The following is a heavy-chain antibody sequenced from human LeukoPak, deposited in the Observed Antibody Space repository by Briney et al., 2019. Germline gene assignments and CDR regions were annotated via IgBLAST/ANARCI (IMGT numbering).Heavy chain of an antibody. CDR1: RFIFSSYG. J-gene: IGHJ4*02. CDR3: ARGGYYDSSLPLGY. CDR2: ISYDGSNK. V-gene: IGHV3-30*19. Sequence: GGSLRLSCAASRFIFSSYGMHWVRQAPGKGLEWVAVISYDGSNKYYADSVKGRFTISRDNSKNTLYLQMNSLRAEDTAVYYCARGGYYDSSLPLGYWGQGTLVTVSS. D-gene: IGHD3-22*01.